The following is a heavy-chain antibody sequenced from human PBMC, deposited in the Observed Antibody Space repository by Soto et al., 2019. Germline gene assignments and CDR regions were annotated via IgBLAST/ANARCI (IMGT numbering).Heavy chain of an antibody. CDR1: GFAFNSYA. D-gene: IGHD3-3*01. V-gene: IGHV3-23*01. CDR3: AKETRTVIFGVIIPQDDCHNGMDV. CDR2: ISDSGDNT. J-gene: IGHJ6*02. Sequence: EVQLLESGGKLVQPGGSLRLSCAASGFAFNSYAMSWVRQAPGQGLEWVSGISDSGDNTYYADSVKGRFTVSRDNSKNTLYLQLNSLRADDTATYYCAKETRTVIFGVIIPQDDCHNGMDVWGQGTTVTVS.